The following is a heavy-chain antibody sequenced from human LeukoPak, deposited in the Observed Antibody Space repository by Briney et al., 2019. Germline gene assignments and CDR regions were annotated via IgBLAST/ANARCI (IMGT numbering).Heavy chain of an antibody. J-gene: IGHJ4*02. D-gene: IGHD1-26*01. CDR1: GGSFSGYY. V-gene: IGHV4-34*01. CDR3: AGLELADGSYYFGFDY. Sequence: SETLSLTCAVYGGSFSGYYWSWIRQPPGKGLEWIGEINHSGSTNYNPSLKSRVTISVDTSKNQFSLKLSSVTAADTAVYYCAGLELADGSYYFGFDYWGQGTLVTVSS. CDR2: INHSGST.